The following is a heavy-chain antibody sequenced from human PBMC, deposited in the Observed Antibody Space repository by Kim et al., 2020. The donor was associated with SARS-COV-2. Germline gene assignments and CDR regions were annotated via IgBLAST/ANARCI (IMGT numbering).Heavy chain of an antibody. CDR1: NDSIRMGRSY. CDR3: ARLNQNRGYCSSTSCQVIDH. CDR2: CFFTGAI. D-gene: IGHD2-2*01. V-gene: IGHV4-39*01. J-gene: IGHJ4*02. Sequence: SETLSLTCTVSNDSIRMGRSYWGWVRQAPGKGLEWIGNCFFTGAIDYNPALKTRVTISVDTSKNQFSLKLNSVTAADTAVYYCARLNQNRGYCSSTSCQVIDHWGQGALVTVSS.